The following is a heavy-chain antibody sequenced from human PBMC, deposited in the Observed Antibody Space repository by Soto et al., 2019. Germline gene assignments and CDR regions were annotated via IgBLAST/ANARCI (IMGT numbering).Heavy chain of an antibody. D-gene: IGHD3-3*01. V-gene: IGHV4-38-2*01. CDR2: IYHSGST. Sequence: SETLSLTCAVSGYSISRGYYWGWIRQPPGKGLEWIGSIYHSGSTYYNPSLKSRVTISVDTSKNQFSLKLSSVTAADTAVYYCARVSTIFGVVIISWFDPWGQGTLVTVSS. CDR1: GYSISRGYY. CDR3: ARVSTIFGVVIISWFDP. J-gene: IGHJ5*02.